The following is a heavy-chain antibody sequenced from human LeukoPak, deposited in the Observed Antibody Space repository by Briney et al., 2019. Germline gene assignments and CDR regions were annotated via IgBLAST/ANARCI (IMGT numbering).Heavy chain of an antibody. Sequence: SVKVSCKPSGYTFTSYYMHWVRQAAGQGLEWMGIINPSGGSTSYAQKFQGRVTMTRDTSTSNVYMELSSRRSEDTAVYYCARGIVGATTSTDHWGQGTLVTVSS. D-gene: IGHD1-26*01. CDR1: GYTFTSYY. CDR3: ARGIVGATTSTDH. CDR2: INPSGGST. J-gene: IGHJ4*02. V-gene: IGHV1-46*01.